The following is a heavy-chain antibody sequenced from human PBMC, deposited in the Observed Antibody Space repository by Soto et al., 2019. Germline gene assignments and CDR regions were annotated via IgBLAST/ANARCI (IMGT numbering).Heavy chain of an antibody. V-gene: IGHV3-48*01. CDR3: AREYCSSISCLFDY. Sequence: DVQLVESGGGLIQPGGSLRLSCAASGFTFSSYSMNWVRQAPGKGLEWVSYISSSRSAIYYADSVKGRFTISRDNAKNSLFLQMNSLRVEDTAVYFCAREYCSSISCLFDYWGQGILVTVSS. D-gene: IGHD2-2*01. CDR2: ISSSRSAI. J-gene: IGHJ4*02. CDR1: GFTFSSYS.